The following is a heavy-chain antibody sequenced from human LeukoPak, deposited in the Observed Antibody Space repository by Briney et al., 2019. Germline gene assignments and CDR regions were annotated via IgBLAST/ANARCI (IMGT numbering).Heavy chain of an antibody. CDR3: ARDLGSGWYGPPRFDY. V-gene: IGHV3-7*03. J-gene: IGHJ4*02. Sequence: GGSLRLSCAASGFTFSNYFMSWVRQAPGKGLEWVANINKDGSGTSYADSVKGRFTISRDNSKNTLYLQMNSLRAEDTAVYYCARDLGSGWYGPPRFDYWGQGTLVTVSS. CDR1: GFTFSNYF. D-gene: IGHD6-19*01. CDR2: INKDGSGT.